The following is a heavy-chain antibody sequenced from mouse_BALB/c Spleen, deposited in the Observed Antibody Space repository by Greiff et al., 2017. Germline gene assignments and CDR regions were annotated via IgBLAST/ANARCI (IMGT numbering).Heavy chain of an antibody. Sequence: EVKLMESGGGLVQPGGSRKLSCAASGFTFSSFGMHWVRQAPEKGLEWVAYISSGSSTIYYADTVKGRFTISRDNPKNTLFLQMTSLRSEDTAMYYCARSGTARASWFAYWGQGTLVTVSA. CDR2: ISSGSSTI. CDR3: ARSGTARASWFAY. J-gene: IGHJ3*01. CDR1: GFTFSSFG. V-gene: IGHV5-17*02. D-gene: IGHD3-2*01.